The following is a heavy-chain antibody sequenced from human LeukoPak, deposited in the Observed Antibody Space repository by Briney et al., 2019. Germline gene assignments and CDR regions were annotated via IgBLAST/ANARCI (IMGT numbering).Heavy chain of an antibody. J-gene: IGHJ4*02. CDR3: ARELDGGLWDY. CDR1: GYTFTSYH. D-gene: IGHD4/OR15-4a*01. Sequence: ASVKVSCKASGYTFTSYHMHWVRQAPGQGLEWMGIIYTSGGGTNSALKFQGRVTMTRDTSTSTVYMELSSLRSEDTAEYYCARELDGGLWDYWGQGTLVTVSS. CDR2: IYTSGGGT. V-gene: IGHV1-46*01.